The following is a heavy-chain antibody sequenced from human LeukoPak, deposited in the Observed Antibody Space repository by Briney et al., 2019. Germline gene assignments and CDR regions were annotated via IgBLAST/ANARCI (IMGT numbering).Heavy chain of an antibody. J-gene: IGHJ3*02. Sequence: PSETLSLTCTVSGGSISSSSYYWGWIRQPPGKGLEWIGSIYYSGSTYYNPSLKSRVTISVGTSKNQFSLKLSSVTAADTAVYYCARHPPPLDAFDIWGQGTMVTVSS. V-gene: IGHV4-39*01. CDR3: ARHPPPLDAFDI. CDR1: GGSISSSSYY. CDR2: IYYSGST.